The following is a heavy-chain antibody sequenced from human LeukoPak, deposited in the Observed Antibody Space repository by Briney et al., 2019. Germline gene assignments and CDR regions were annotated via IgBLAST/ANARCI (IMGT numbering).Heavy chain of an antibody. V-gene: IGHV3-23*01. CDR3: AKRSGYTTGWFFDF. CDR1: GFSFSSYA. J-gene: IGHJ4*02. CDR2: ISGSGDNT. D-gene: IGHD6-19*01. Sequence: GGSLRLSRAASGFSFSSYAMSWVRQAPGKGLEWVSSISGSGDNTYYAESVKGRFTISRDNSKNTLFLQVNSLRAEDTAVFYCAKRSGYTTGWFFDFWGQGTLVTVSS.